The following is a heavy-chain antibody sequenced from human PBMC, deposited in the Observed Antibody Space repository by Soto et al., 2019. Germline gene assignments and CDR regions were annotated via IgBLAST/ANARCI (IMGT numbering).Heavy chain of an antibody. CDR2: IYPGDSDS. CDR3: ARTHPTSDFWSGYYYYYGMDV. D-gene: IGHD3-3*01. V-gene: IGHV5-51*01. J-gene: IGHJ6*02. CDR1: GYSCTGYW. Sequence: GDSLKISYKGSGYSCTGYWIGWVRQIPGKGLEWMGIIYPGDSDSRYSPSFQGQVTISADKSVSTAYLQWSSLKASDTAMYYCARTHPTSDFWSGYYYYYGMDVWRQGTTVTVSS.